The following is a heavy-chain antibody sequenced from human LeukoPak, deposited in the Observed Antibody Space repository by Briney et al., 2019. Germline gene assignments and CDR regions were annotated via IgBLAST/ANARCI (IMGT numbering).Heavy chain of an antibody. Sequence: GGSLRLSCAASGFTFSDYGMHWVRQAPGKGLEWVAVISYDEKHKYYADSVKGRFTIARDNSKNTLYLQMNNLRAEDMAMYHCAKDFVATLDYWGQGILVTVTS. CDR1: GFTFSDYG. CDR3: AKDFVATLDY. CDR2: ISYDEKHK. J-gene: IGHJ4*02. V-gene: IGHV3-30*18. D-gene: IGHD3-16*02.